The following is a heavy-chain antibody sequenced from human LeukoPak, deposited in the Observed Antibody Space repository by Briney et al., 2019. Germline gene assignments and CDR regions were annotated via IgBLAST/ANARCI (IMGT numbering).Heavy chain of an antibody. CDR3: AKDHNDFWSGYPPN. CDR1: GFTVSNNY. V-gene: IGHV3-53*01. J-gene: IGHJ4*02. D-gene: IGHD3-3*01. CDR2: IYNSGTT. Sequence: GGSLRLSCVVSGFTVSNNYMTWVRQAPGKGLEWLSVIYNSGTTYYADSVRGRFTISRDNSKNTLYLQMNSLRADDTAVYYCAKDHNDFWSGYPPNWGQGTLVTVSS.